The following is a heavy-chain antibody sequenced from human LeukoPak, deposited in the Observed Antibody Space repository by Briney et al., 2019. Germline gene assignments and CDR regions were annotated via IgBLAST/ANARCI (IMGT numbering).Heavy chain of an antibody. CDR3: AKSLTSYSSSWPDY. CDR2: ISGSGGST. V-gene: IGHV3-23*01. J-gene: IGHJ4*02. D-gene: IGHD6-13*01. Sequence: GGSLRLSCAASGFTFNNYAMSWVRQAPGRGLEWVSAISGSGGSTYYADSVKGRFTISRDYSENTLFLQMNSLRAEDTAVYYCAKSLTSYSSSWPDYWGQGTLVTVSS. CDR1: GFTFNNYA.